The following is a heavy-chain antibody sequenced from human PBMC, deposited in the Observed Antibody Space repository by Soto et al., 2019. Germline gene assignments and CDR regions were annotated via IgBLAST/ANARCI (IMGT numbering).Heavy chain of an antibody. V-gene: IGHV4-34*01. J-gene: IGHJ3*02. CDR3: ARAFKYCSGGSCLGAFDI. CDR2: INHSGST. Sequence: SETLYRTCAVYGGSFSGYYWSWIRQPPGKGLEWIGEINHSGSTNYNPSLKSRVTISVDTSKNQFSLKLSSVTAADTAVYYCARAFKYCSGGSCLGAFDIWGQGTMVNVSS. D-gene: IGHD2-15*01. CDR1: GGSFSGYY.